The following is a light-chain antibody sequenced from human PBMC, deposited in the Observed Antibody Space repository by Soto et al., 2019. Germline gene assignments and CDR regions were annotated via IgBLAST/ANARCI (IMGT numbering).Light chain of an antibody. V-gene: IGKV3-20*01. Sequence: DIVLTQSPGTLSLSPGDTANLSCRASQTVGNSYLAWYQQKPGQAPTLLIYGASSRATGLPYRFSGSGSGTDFTLTISRLEPEDFAAYYCQLFLNSRYTFGQGTKLEIK. J-gene: IGKJ2*01. CDR1: QTVGNSY. CDR2: GAS. CDR3: QLFLNSRYT.